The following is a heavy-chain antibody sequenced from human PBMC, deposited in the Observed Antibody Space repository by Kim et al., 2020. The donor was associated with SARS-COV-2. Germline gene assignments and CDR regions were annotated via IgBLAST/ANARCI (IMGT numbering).Heavy chain of an antibody. D-gene: IGHD5-18*01. Sequence: KYYADTEKARFPIPRDNAKNTLYLQMNSLRAEDTAVYYCAEAKAASPFDYWGQGTLVTVSS. CDR2: K. J-gene: IGHJ4*02. CDR3: AEAKAASPFDY. V-gene: IGHV3-30*02.